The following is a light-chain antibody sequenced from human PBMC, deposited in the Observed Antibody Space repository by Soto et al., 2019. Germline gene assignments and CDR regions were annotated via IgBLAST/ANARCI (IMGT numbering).Light chain of an antibody. J-gene: IGKJ2*01. CDR3: HQYKSYTPYT. Sequence: DIQMTQSPFALSASLGDRVTITCRASHSIGTWLAWYQQRPGKAPKLLIYDASSLGSGVPSSFSGGGSGTAFTLTNSSLQPDDFGTYFCHQYKSYTPYTIGQETKVEIK. CDR2: DAS. CDR1: HSIGTW. V-gene: IGKV1-5*01.